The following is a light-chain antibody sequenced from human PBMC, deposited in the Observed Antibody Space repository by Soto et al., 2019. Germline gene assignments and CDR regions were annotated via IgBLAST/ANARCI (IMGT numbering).Light chain of an antibody. CDR2: GAS. CDR1: QSVSSSY. J-gene: IGKJ1*01. Sequence: ENMLTHSPGTLSLSTGERATLSCRASQSVSSSYLAWYQQKPGQAPRLLIYGASSRATGIPDRFSGSGSGTDFTLTISRLEPEDFAVYYCQQDGSSPQTFGQGTKVDIK. CDR3: QQDGSSPQT. V-gene: IGKV3-20*01.